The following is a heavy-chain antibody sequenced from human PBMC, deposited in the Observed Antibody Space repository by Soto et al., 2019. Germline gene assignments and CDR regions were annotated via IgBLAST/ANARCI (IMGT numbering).Heavy chain of an antibody. Sequence: QVQLVQSGAEVKKPGSSVRISCTASGVAFSNYTFTWLRRAPGQGLEWMGRVIPLLDASNYAETFQDRVTITGDRSTSTSYMELSGLKSEDSAIYYCASGKSQMTQDRMGFYYYMDVWGKGTTVTVSS. J-gene: IGHJ6*03. V-gene: IGHV1-69*08. D-gene: IGHD2-15*01. CDR3: ASGKSQMTQDRMGFYYYMDV. CDR2: VIPLLDAS. CDR1: GVAFSNYT.